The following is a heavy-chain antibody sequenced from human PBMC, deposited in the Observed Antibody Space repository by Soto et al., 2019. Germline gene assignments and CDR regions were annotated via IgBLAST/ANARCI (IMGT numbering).Heavy chain of an antibody. V-gene: IGHV1-46*03. J-gene: IGHJ4*02. CDR2: INPSGGST. CDR1: GYTFTSYY. D-gene: IGHD2-15*01. CDR3: ARGGIVVVVAATRRFDY. Sequence: QVQLVQSGAEVKKPGASVKVSCKASGYTFTSYYMHWVRQAPGQGLEWMGIINPSGGSTSYAQKLQGRVTMTRDTSTSTVYMELSSLRSEDTAVYYCARGGIVVVVAATRRFDYWGQGTLVTVSS.